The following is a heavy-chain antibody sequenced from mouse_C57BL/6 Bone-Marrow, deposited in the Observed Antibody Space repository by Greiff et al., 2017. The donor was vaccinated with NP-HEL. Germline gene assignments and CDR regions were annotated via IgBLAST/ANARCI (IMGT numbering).Heavy chain of an antibody. J-gene: IGHJ4*01. CDR1: GFTFSDYG. Sequence: VQLKQSGGGLVKPGGSLKLSCAASGFTFSDYGMHWVRQAPEKGLEWVAYISSGSSTIYYADTVKGRFTISRDNAKNTLFLQMTRLRSEDTAMYYCARGGNYGDYAMDYWGQGTSVTVSS. CDR2: ISSGSSTI. CDR3: ARGGNYGDYAMDY. V-gene: IGHV5-17*01. D-gene: IGHD2-1*01.